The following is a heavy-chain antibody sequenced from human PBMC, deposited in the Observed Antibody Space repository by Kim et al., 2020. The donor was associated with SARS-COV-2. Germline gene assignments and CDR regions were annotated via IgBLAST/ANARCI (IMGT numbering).Heavy chain of an antibody. D-gene: IGHD3-22*01. CDR1: GFTFSSYA. J-gene: IGHJ4*02. V-gene: IGHV3-23*01. CDR3: AIRGLYYYDSSGYYYPFGY. Sequence: GGSLRLSCAASGFTFSSYAMSWVRQAPGKGLEWVSAISGSGGSTYYADSVKGRFTISRDNSKNTLYLQMNSLRAEDTAVYYCAIRGLYYYDSSGYYYPFGYWGQGTLVTVSS. CDR2: ISGSGGST.